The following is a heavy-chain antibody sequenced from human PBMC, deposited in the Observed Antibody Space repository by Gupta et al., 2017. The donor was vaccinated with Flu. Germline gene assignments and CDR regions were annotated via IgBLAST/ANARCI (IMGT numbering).Heavy chain of an antibody. CDR3: ARGSLGGYYIGPY. V-gene: IGHV3-30*01. D-gene: IGHD3-22*01. Sequence: GRFTISRDNSKNNLYLQMDSLRVDDTAMYYCARGSLGGYYIGPYWGQGTLVTVSS. J-gene: IGHJ4*02.